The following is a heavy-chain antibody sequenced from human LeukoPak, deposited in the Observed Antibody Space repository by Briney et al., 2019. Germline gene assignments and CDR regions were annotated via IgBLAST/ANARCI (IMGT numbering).Heavy chain of an antibody. D-gene: IGHD6-19*01. Sequence: GGSLRLSCAASGFTFSSYWMSWVRQAPGKGLEWVANIKQDGSEKYYVDSVKGRFTISRDNAKNSLYLQMNSLRAEDTAVYYWASQIMPSGWSHPPGWFDYWGHGTLLTVSS. CDR2: IKQDGSEK. J-gene: IGHJ4*01. CDR1: GFTFSSYW. CDR3: ASQIMPSGWSHPPGWFDY. V-gene: IGHV3-7*01.